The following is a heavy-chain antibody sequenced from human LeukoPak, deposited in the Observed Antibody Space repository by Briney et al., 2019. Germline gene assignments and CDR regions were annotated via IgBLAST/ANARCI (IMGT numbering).Heavy chain of an antibody. CDR1: GICVRSNY. J-gene: IGHJ6*02. V-gene: IGHV3-53*01. D-gene: IGHD5-18*01. Sequence: GGSLRLSCAASGICVRSNYMNWVRQAPRTRLEWVSVISRGDDPDYADPVRGPFSISRNHSKNTLYLQLNSLRAEDTAVYYCTRDQRFSFGDVGYNSGMDVWGQGTTVSVSS. CDR2: ISRGDDP. CDR3: TRDQRFSFGDVGYNSGMDV.